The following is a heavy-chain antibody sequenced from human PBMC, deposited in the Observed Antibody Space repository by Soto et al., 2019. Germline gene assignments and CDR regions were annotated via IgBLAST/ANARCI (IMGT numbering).Heavy chain of an antibody. J-gene: IGHJ4*02. CDR1: GGSFSGYY. CDR3: ARVTSAIAVAGPFDY. Sequence: ETLSLTCAVYGGSFSGYYWSWIRKPPGKGLEWIGEINHSGGTNYNPSLKSRVTISVDTSKNQFSLKLSSVTAADTAVYYCARVTSAIAVAGPFDYWGQGTLVTVSS. V-gene: IGHV4-34*01. CDR2: INHSGGT. D-gene: IGHD6-19*01.